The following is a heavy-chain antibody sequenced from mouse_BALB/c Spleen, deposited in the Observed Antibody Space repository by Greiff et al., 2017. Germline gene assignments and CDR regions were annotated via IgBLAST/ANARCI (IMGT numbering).Heavy chain of an antibody. V-gene: IGHV2-6-2*01. D-gene: IGHD3-2*01. Sequence: VKLVESGPDLVAPSQSLSITCTVSGFSLTSYGVHWVRQPPGKGLEWLVVIWSDGSTTYNSALKSRLSISKDNSKSQVFLKMNSLQTDDTAMYYCARHGTARGYAMDYWGQGTSVTVSS. J-gene: IGHJ4*01. CDR1: GFSLTSYG. CDR3: ARHGTARGYAMDY. CDR2: IWSDGST.